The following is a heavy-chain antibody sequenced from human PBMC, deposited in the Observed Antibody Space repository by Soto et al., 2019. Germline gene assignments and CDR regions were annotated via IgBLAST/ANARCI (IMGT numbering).Heavy chain of an antibody. J-gene: IGHJ6*02. CDR2: ISAYNGNT. V-gene: IGHV1-18*01. CDR3: ARPYYDSSGYYGGYYYYYGMDV. D-gene: IGHD3-22*01. CDR1: GYTFTSYG. Sequence: GASVKVSCKASGYTFTSYGISWVRQAPGQGPEWMGWISAYNGNTNYAQKLQGRVTMTTDTSTSTAYMELRSLRSDDTAVYYCARPYYDSSGYYGGYYYYYGMDVWGQGTTVTVSS.